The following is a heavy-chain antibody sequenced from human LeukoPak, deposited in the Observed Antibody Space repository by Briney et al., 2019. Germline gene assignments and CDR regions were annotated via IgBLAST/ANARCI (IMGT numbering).Heavy chain of an antibody. Sequence: GESLKISCKGSGYSFTGYWIGWVRQMPGKGLEWMGIIYPGDSGTKYSPSFQGQATISADKSISTAYLQWSSLKASDTAMYYCARHVTGEPFDYWGQGTLVTVSS. V-gene: IGHV5-51*01. CDR2: IYPGDSGT. CDR1: GYSFTGYW. D-gene: IGHD7-27*01. J-gene: IGHJ4*02. CDR3: ARHVTGEPFDY.